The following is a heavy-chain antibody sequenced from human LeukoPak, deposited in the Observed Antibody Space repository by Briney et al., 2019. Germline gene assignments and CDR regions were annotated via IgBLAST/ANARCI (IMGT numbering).Heavy chain of an antibody. D-gene: IGHD3-10*02. CDR3: AELGITMIGGV. CDR2: ISSSGSTI. CDR1: GFTFSSYE. V-gene: IGHV3-48*03. Sequence: GSLRLSCAASGFTFSSYEMNWVRQAPGKGLEWVSYISSSGSTIYYADPVKGRFTISRDNAKNSLYLQMNSLRAEDTAVYYCAELGITMIGGVWGKGTTVTISS. J-gene: IGHJ6*04.